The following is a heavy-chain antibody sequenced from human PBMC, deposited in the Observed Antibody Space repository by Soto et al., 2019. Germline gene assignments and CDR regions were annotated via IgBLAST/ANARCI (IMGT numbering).Heavy chain of an antibody. V-gene: IGHV4-31*03. CDR3: ARARGYCSGGSCYRLRYYYYGMDV. CDR1: GGSISSGGYY. D-gene: IGHD2-15*01. Sequence: SETLSLTCTVSGGSISSGGYYWSWIRQHPGKGLEWIGYIYYSGSTYYNPSLKSRVTISVDTSKNQFSLKLSSVTAAGTAAYYCARARGYCSGGSCYRLRYYYYGMDVWGQGTTVTVSS. J-gene: IGHJ6*02. CDR2: IYYSGST.